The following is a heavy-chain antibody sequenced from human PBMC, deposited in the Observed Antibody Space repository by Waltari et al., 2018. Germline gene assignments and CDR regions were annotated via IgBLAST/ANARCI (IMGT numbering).Heavy chain of an antibody. CDR2: IYYSVST. V-gene: IGHV4-59*11. CDR1: GGSISSHY. CDR3: ARGSITRTFDY. D-gene: IGHD1-20*01. Sequence: QVQLQESGPGLVKPSETLSLTCTVSGGSISSHYWSWIRQPPGKGLEWIGYIYYSVSTNYNPSLKSRVTISVDTSKNQFSLKLSSVTAADTAVYYCARGSITRTFDYWGQGTLVTVSS. J-gene: IGHJ4*02.